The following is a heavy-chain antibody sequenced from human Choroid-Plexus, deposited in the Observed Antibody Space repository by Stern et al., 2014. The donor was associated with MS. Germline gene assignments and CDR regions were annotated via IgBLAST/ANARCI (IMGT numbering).Heavy chain of an antibody. V-gene: IGHV3-23*04. J-gene: IGHJ4*02. CDR1: GFTFSNYA. Sequence: EVQLVESGGGLMLPGGSLRLSCAASGFTFSNYAMGWVRQAPGKGLEWVSAIRGSGGGIYYADSVKGRFTISRDNSKNTLYLQMNSLRAEDTALYYCARDPWGVKYFDYWGQGTLVAVSS. CDR2: IRGSGGGI. CDR3: ARDPWGVKYFDY. D-gene: IGHD3-16*01.